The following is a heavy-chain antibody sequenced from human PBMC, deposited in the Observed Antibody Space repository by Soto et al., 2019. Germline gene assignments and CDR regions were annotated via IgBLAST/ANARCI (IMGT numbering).Heavy chain of an antibody. J-gene: IGHJ4*02. V-gene: IGHV4-31*03. Sequence: PSETLSLTCTVSGGSISSGGYYLSWIRQHPGKGLEWIGYIYYSGSTYYNPSLKSRVTISLDTSKNQFSLKLSSVTAADTAMYYCARLSSGERLNFHYWGQGTLVTVS. D-gene: IGHD3-10*02. CDR1: GGSISSGGYY. CDR3: ARLSSGERLNFHY. CDR2: IYYSGST.